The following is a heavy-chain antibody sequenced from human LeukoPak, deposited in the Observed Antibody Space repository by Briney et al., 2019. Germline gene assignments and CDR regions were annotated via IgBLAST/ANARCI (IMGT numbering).Heavy chain of an antibody. V-gene: IGHV3-23*01. CDR1: GFSFSSYG. J-gene: IGHJ4*02. CDR2: ISGSGGST. D-gene: IGHD6-13*01. CDR3: AKAGGPYSSSWSSYYFDY. Sequence: GGSLRLSCAASGFSFSSYGMSWVRQAPGRGLECVSAISGSGGSTYYADSVKGRFTISRDNSKNTLYLQMNSLRAEDTAVYYCAKAGGPYSSSWSSYYFDYWGQGTLVTVSS.